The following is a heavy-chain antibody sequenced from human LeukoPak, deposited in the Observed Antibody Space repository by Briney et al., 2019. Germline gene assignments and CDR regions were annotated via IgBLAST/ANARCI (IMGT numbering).Heavy chain of an antibody. J-gene: IGHJ4*02. D-gene: IGHD3-10*01. Sequence: PGGSLRLSCAASGFIFSTYGLHWVRQAPGKGLEWVAVIFSDGYTKYYAASVKDRFTISRDNSKNTLYLHMNSLIPWDTGVYYCARASGPFDFWGQGTLLTVSS. V-gene: IGHV3-33*01. CDR3: ARASGPFDF. CDR2: IFSDGYTK. CDR1: GFIFSTYG.